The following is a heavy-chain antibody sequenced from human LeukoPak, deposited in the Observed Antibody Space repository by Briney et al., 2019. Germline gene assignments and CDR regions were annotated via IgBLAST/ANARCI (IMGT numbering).Heavy chain of an antibody. CDR3: TTSSGWYILEDY. V-gene: IGHV3-15*01. J-gene: IGHJ4*02. CDR2: IKSKTDGGTT. Sequence: PGGSLRLSXAASGFTFSNAWMSWVCQAPGTGLEWVGRIKSKTDGGTTDYAAPVKGRFTISRDDSKNTLYLQMNSLKTEDTAVYSCTTSSGWYILEDYWGQGTLVTVSS. CDR1: GFTFSNAW. D-gene: IGHD6-19*01.